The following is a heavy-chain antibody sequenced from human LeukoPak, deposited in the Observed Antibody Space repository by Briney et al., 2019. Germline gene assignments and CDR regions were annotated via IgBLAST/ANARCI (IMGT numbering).Heavy chain of an antibody. J-gene: IGHJ5*02. V-gene: IGHV1-18*01. D-gene: IGHD6-13*01. CDR1: GYTFTSYG. Sequence: GASVKISCKASGYTFTSYGISWVRQAPGQGLEWMGWISAYNGNTNYAQKLQGRVTMTTDTSTSTAYMELRSLRSDDTAVYYCARDRGPGVRVIAAAGIADPWGQGTLVTVSS. CDR3: ARDRGPGVRVIAAAGIADP. CDR2: ISAYNGNT.